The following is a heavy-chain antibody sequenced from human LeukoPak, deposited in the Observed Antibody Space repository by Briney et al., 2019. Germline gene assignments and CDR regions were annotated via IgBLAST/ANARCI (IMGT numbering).Heavy chain of an antibody. J-gene: IGHJ4*02. CDR3: ARANYGDYYFDS. D-gene: IGHD4-17*01. Sequence: ASVKVSCKASGYTFTGYFIHWVRQAPGQGLEWMGWINPNSAGTNCAQKFQGRVTMTRDTSISTAYMELSRLRSDDTAMYYCARANYGDYYFDSWGQGTLVTVSS. CDR2: INPNSAGT. CDR1: GYTFTGYF. V-gene: IGHV1-2*02.